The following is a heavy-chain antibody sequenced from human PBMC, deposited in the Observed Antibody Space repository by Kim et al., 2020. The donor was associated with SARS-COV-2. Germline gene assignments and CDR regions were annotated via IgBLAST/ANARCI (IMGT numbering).Heavy chain of an antibody. J-gene: IGHJ5*02. Sequence: ASVKVSCKASGYTFTSYDINWVRQATGQGLEWMGWMNPNSGNTGYAQKFQGRVTMTRNTSISTAYMELSSLRSEDTAVYYCARARGYSYGWSRAEWGKNWFDPWGQGTLVTVSS. V-gene: IGHV1-8*01. CDR3: ARARGYSYGWSRAEWGKNWFDP. CDR2: MNPNSGNT. D-gene: IGHD5-18*01. CDR1: GYTFTSYD.